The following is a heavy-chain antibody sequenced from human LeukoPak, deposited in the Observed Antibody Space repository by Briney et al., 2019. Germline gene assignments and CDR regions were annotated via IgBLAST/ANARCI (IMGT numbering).Heavy chain of an antibody. CDR1: NGSFSGYY. V-gene: IGHV4-34*01. D-gene: IGHD4-17*01. CDR2: ISHSGYT. Sequence: PSETLSLTCTVYNGSFSGYYWSWLRQPPGTGLEWIGEISHSGYTNLNPSLKSRLTISLDTSKNHFSLRLTSLTAADTAVYYCARHGFYGDSARRKFDPWGQGTLVTVSS. CDR3: ARHGFYGDSARRKFDP. J-gene: IGHJ5*02.